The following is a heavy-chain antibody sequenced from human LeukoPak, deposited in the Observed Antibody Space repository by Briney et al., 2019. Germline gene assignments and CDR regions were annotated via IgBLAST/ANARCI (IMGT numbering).Heavy chain of an antibody. CDR2: ISSSGSTI. J-gene: IGHJ6*04. CDR1: GFTFSSYE. Sequence: PGGSLRLSCAASGFTFSSYEMNWVRQAPGKGLEWVSYISSSGSTIYYADSVKGRFTISRDNAKNSLYLQMNSLRAEDTTVYYCAELGMIGGVWGKGTTVTISS. CDR3: AELGMIGGV. V-gene: IGHV3-48*03. D-gene: IGHD3-10*02.